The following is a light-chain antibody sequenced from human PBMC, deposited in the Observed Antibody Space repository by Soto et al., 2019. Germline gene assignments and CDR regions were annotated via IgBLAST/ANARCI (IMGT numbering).Light chain of an antibody. V-gene: IGKV1-17*01. CDR1: QGIRND. Sequence: DIQMTQSPSSLSASVGDRVTITCRASQGIRNDLLGWYQQKPGKAPKCLIYNASSLQSGVPSRFSGSGSGTEFTLTISSLQPEDFAPYYCLQHDTYPLTFGQGTKVEIK. CDR2: NAS. J-gene: IGKJ1*01. CDR3: LQHDTYPLT.